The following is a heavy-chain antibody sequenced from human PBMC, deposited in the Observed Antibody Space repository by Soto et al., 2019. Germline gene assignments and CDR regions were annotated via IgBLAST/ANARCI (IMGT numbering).Heavy chain of an antibody. CDR2: IRPYNGNT. CDR1: GYTFTSYG. Sequence: QVQLVQSGAEVKKPGASVKVSCKASGYTFTSYGISWVRQAPGQGREWMGWIRPYNGNTNYAQKLQGRVTMTTDTSTSTDYMELRSLRSDDPAVYYCARDAPPEDYLGQGTLVTVYS. V-gene: IGHV1-18*01. J-gene: IGHJ4*02. CDR3: ARDAPPEDY.